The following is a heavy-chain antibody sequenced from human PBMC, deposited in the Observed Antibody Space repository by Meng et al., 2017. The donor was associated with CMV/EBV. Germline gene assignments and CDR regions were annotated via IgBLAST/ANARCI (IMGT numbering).Heavy chain of an antibody. CDR1: GGTFSSYA. J-gene: IGHJ6*02. Sequence: SVKVSCKASGGTFSSYAISWVRQAPGQGLEWMGGIIPIFGTVNYAQKFQGRVTITTDESTSTAYMELSSLRSEDTAVYYCASSRITIFGVVIPRRYYGMDVWGQGTTVTVSS. CDR3: ASSRITIFGVVIPRRYYGMDV. D-gene: IGHD3-3*01. CDR2: IIPIFGTV. V-gene: IGHV1-69*05.